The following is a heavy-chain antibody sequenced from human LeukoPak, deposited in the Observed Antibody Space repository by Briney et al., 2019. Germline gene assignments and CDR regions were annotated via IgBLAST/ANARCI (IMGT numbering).Heavy chain of an antibody. CDR3: ARDQAYCSGGSCLGGFDY. CDR1: GGSISTSTYC. J-gene: IGHJ4*02. Sequence: KPSETLSLTCTVSGGSISTSTYCWAWIRRPPWNGLEGFGSIYYTGTTYSSPSVKSRVTILLDTSKKQFSLKLRSVTAADTAVYYCARDQAYCSGGSCLGGFDYWGQGTLVTVSS. D-gene: IGHD2-15*01. V-gene: IGHV4-39*07. CDR2: IYYTGTT.